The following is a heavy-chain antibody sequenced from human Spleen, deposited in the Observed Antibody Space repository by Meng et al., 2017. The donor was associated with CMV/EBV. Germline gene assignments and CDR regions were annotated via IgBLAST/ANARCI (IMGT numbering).Heavy chain of an antibody. CDR3: GTTHGDYDYGMDV. J-gene: IGHJ6*02. D-gene: IGHD1-14*01. Sequence: GESLKISCAASGFPFSYYAMHWVRQAPGKGLEWVAVTSKDGSNTYYADSVKGRFTISRNKSKNTLYLQMNSLRAEDTAVYYCGTTHGDYDYGMDVWGQGTTVTVSS. V-gene: IGHV3-30*14. CDR1: GFPFSYYA. CDR2: TSKDGSNT.